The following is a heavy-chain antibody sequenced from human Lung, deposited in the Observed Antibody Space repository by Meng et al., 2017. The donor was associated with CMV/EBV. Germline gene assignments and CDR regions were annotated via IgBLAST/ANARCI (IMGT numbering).Heavy chain of an antibody. D-gene: IGHD3-10*01. J-gene: IGHJ1*01. V-gene: IGHV4-4*02. CDR1: GDSITNHNW. Sequence: QGQLRESGPALVKQSEPLSLTCAVSGDSITNHNWWAWVRQPPGKGLEWIGEIPHRGSSAYNPSLKSRVSMSIDKSKNQFSLKLTSVTAADMAVYHCLRRSGGSVWGQGTLVTVSS. CDR2: IPHRGSS. CDR3: LRRSGGSV.